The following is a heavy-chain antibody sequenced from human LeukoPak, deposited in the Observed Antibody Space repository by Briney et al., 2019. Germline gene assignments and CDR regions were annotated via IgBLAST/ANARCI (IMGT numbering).Heavy chain of an antibody. CDR2: IKSKSDGGTT. CDR1: EFTFNKAW. CDR3: TTGIVGATNYYYYGMDV. Sequence: GGSLRLSCAASEFTFNKAWMTWVRQAPGKGLEWVGRIKSKSDGGTTDYAAPVKGRFTISRDDSKNTLYLQMNSLKTEDTAVYYCTTGIVGATNYYYYGMDVWGQGTTVTVSS. D-gene: IGHD1-26*01. V-gene: IGHV3-15*01. J-gene: IGHJ6*02.